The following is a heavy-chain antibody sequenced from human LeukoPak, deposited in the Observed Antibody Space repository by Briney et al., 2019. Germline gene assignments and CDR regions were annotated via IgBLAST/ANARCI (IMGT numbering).Heavy chain of an antibody. CDR3: VRGRNIVATGGYFDY. J-gene: IGHJ4*02. Sequence: GGSLRLSCAASGFTFSSYAMHWVRQAPGKGLEWLTAISYDGTNEYYADSVRGRFTISRDNSKNTLYLQMNSLRAEDTAVYYCVRGRNIVATGGYFDYWGQGTLVTVSS. V-gene: IGHV3-30-3*01. CDR1: GFTFSSYA. D-gene: IGHD5-12*01. CDR2: ISYDGTNE.